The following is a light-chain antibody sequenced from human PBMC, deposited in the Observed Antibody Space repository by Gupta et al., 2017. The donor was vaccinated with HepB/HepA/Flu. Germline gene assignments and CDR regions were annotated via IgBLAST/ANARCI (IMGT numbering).Light chain of an antibody. CDR1: SSNIGTNY. Sequence: QSVLTQPPSASGTPGQRVTISCSGSSSNIGTNYVYWYKQLPGTAPQLIIYKTNQRPSGVPDRLSGSKAATSASPALTVARSKHEVEDDYDEQADNRNGLVFGGGTKLTVL. CDR3: DEQADNRNGLV. V-gene: IGLV1-47*01. CDR2: KTN. J-gene: IGLJ3*02.